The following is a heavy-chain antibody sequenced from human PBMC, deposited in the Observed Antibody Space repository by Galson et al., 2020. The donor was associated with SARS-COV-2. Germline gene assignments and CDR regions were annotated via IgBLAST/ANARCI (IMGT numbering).Heavy chain of an antibody. Sequence: SETLSLTCTVSGYSISSGYYWGWIRQPPGKGLEWIGSIYHSGSTYYNPSLKSRVTISVDTSKNQFSLKLSSVTAADTAVYYCARGRSEAIFGVVIHSQDWFDPWGQGTLVTVSS. J-gene: IGHJ5*02. V-gene: IGHV4-38-2*02. CDR3: ARGRSEAIFGVVIHSQDWFDP. D-gene: IGHD3-3*01. CDR1: GYSISSGYY. CDR2: IYHSGST.